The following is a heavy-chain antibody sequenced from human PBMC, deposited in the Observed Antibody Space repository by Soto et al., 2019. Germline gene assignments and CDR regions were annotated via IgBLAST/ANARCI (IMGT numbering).Heavy chain of an antibody. J-gene: IGHJ6*03. CDR1: GYTFTSYD. CDR2: MNPNSGNT. V-gene: IGHV1-8*01. Sequence: SVKVSCKASGYTFTSYDINWVRQATGQGLEWMGWMNPNSGNTGYAQKFQGRVTMTRNTSISTAYMEQSSLRSEDTAVYYCARGVLAAAPYYYYYYMDGWGKGTTVTVSS. D-gene: IGHD6-13*01. CDR3: ARGVLAAAPYYYYYYMDG.